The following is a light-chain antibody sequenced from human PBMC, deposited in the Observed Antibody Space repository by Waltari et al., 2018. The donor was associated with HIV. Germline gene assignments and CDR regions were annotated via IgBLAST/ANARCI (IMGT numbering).Light chain of an antibody. J-gene: IGLJ1*01. Sequence: QSVLTQPPSASGTPGQRVTISCSGSSTNIGSNTVNWYQQLPGTAPKLLIYSNTQRPSGVPVRFSGSKSGTSASLAISGLQSEDEADYYCATWDDSLNGFYVFGTGTNVTVL. V-gene: IGLV1-44*01. CDR1: STNIGSNT. CDR3: ATWDDSLNGFYV. CDR2: SNT.